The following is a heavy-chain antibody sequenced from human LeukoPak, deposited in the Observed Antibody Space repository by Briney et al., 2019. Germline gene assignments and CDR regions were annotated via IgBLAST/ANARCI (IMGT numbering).Heavy chain of an antibody. CDR1: GGSFSGYY. V-gene: IGHV4-34*03. CDR3: SRIAAAGTEGEALDY. J-gene: IGHJ4*02. Sequence: SETLSLTCAVYGGSFSGYYWSWIRQPPGKGLEWIGEINHSGSTNYNPSLKSRVTISVDTSKNQFSLKLSSVTAADTAVYYCSRIAAAGTEGEALDYWGQGTLVTVSS. CDR2: INHSGST. D-gene: IGHD6-13*01.